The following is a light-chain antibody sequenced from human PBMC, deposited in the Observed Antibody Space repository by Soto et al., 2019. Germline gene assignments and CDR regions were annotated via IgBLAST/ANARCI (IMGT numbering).Light chain of an antibody. CDR1: QSVRDSN. V-gene: IGKV3-20*01. CDR2: AAY. J-gene: IGKJ4*01. Sequence: IVLTQSPGTLSLSPGEGASLSCRASQSVRDSNLAWYQQKPGQPPRLLIYAAYNRATGIPDRFSGSGSGTDFTLTISRLEPEDFAVYYCQRYGDSPLTFGGGTKVDIK. CDR3: QRYGDSPLT.